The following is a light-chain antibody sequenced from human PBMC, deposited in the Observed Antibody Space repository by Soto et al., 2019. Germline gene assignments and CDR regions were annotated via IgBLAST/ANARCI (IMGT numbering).Light chain of an antibody. J-gene: IGKJ5*01. V-gene: IGKV2-28*01. CDR1: QSLLHNNGYNY. CDR3: MQALQTLT. CDR2: LGS. Sequence: DIVLTQSPLSLPVTPVQLASIPFRYTQSLLHNNGYNYLDWYLRKPGQSPQLLIYLGSNRSSGVPDRFSGSGSGTDFTLKINRVEAEDVGVYYCMQALQTLTFGQGTRLEI.